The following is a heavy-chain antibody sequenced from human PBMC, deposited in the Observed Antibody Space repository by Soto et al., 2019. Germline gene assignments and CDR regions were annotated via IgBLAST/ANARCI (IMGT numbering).Heavy chain of an antibody. CDR1: GFTFSNAW. Sequence: EVQLVESGGGLVKPGGSLRLSCAASGFTFSNAWMNWVRQAPGKGLEWVGRIKSKTDGGTTDYAAPVNGRFTLSRDDSNNTLYLQMSILKTEDTAVHYCTTDPYYELWISQSAPVDYWCQGTLVTVA. V-gene: IGHV3-15*07. CDR2: IKSKTDGGTT. J-gene: IGHJ4*02. D-gene: IGHD3-3*01. CDR3: TTDPYYELWISQSAPVDY.